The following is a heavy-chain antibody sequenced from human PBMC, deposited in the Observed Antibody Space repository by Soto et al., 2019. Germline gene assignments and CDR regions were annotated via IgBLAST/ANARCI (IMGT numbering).Heavy chain of an antibody. Sequence: SGGSLRLFCAASGFTFSTYWMHWVRQAPGKGLVWVSRINSDGSTTDYADSVRGRFTISRDNAKNTLYLQMNSLRAEDTAVYYCARDQGYCSGGSCYVAGYWGQGTLVTVSS. J-gene: IGHJ4*02. CDR3: ARDQGYCSGGSCYVAGY. CDR2: INSDGSTT. V-gene: IGHV3-74*01. D-gene: IGHD2-15*01. CDR1: GFTFSTYW.